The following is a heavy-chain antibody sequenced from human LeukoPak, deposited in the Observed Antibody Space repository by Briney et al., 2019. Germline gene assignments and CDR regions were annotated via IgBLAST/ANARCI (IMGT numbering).Heavy chain of an antibody. D-gene: IGHD6-25*01. Sequence: GGSLRLSCAASGFTFRDYAMIWIRQAPGKRLEWVSTISGSGDSTYYADSVKGRFTISRDNSKNTVSLHLNSLRAEDTALYYCAKSHYRSGGAGLDYWGQGTLVTVSS. CDR2: ISGSGDST. CDR1: GFTFRDYA. CDR3: AKSHYRSGGAGLDY. J-gene: IGHJ4*02. V-gene: IGHV3-23*01.